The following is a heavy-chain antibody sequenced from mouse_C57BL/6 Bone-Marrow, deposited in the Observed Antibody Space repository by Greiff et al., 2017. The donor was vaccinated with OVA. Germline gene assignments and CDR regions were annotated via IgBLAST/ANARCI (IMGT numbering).Heavy chain of an antibody. V-gene: IGHV1-26*01. CDR2: INPNNGGT. D-gene: IGHD1-1*01. CDR1: GYTFTDYY. CDR3: ARRFHYYGSSYDWYFDV. Sequence: EVQLQQSGPELVKPGASVKISCKASGYTFTDYYMNWVKQSHGKSLEWIGDINPNNGGTSYNQKFKGKATLTVDKSSSTDYMELRSLTSEDSAVYYCARRFHYYGSSYDWYFDVWGTGTTVTVSA. J-gene: IGHJ1*03.